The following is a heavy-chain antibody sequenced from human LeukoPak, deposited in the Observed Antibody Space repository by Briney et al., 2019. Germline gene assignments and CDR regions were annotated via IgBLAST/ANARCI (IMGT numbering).Heavy chain of an antibody. V-gene: IGHV1-69*04. J-gene: IGHJ3*02. D-gene: IGHD2-15*01. CDR2: IIPILGIA. Sequence: ASVKVSCKASGGTFSSYAISWVRQAPGQGLEWMGRIIPILGIANYAQKFQGRVTITADKSTSTAYMELSSLRSEDTGVYYCARDLVVVVAGAFDIWGQGTMVTVSS. CDR3: ARDLVVVVAGAFDI. CDR1: GGTFSSYA.